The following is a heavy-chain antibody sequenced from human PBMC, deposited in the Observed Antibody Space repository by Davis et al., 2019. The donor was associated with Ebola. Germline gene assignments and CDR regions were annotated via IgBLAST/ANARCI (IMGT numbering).Heavy chain of an antibody. CDR2: ISDTGGSM. CDR3: ARCRSGIYSAVDY. D-gene: IGHD1-26*01. V-gene: IGHV3-23*01. Sequence: AGSLTLSCAASGFTFSNYDMSWIRQAPRKVLEWVSGISDTGGSMFYSTSVKVQFTISRDNSKNTLYLQMNSLRADDTAVYYCARCRSGIYSAVDYWGQGTLVTVSS. J-gene: IGHJ4*02. CDR1: GFTFSNYD.